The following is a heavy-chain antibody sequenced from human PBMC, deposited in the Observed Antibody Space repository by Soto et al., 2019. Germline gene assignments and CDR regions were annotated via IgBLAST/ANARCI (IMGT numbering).Heavy chain of an antibody. D-gene: IGHD2-2*01. V-gene: IGHV3-48*01. J-gene: IGHJ6*03. CDR2: ISSSSSTI. CDR1: GFTFSSYS. Sequence: PGGSLRLSCAASGFTFSSYSMNWVRQAPGKGLEWVSYISSSSSTIYYADSVKGRFTISRDNAKNSLYLQMNSLRAEDTAVYYCARVVVPAARLDYYYCMDVWGKGTTVTV. CDR3: ARVVVPAARLDYYYCMDV.